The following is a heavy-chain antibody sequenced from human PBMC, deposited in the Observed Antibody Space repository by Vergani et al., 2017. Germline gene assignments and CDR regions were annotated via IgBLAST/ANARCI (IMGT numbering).Heavy chain of an antibody. CDR2: ISPGASTV. CDR1: GFKFSDHY. V-gene: IGHV3-11*04. Sequence: LEESGGGSVKPGGSLRLSCAASGFKFSDHYMSWIRQAPGKGLEWVSHISPGASTVSYTDSVTGRFTVSRVNDNNSLPLDMKTLRVEDTPVYYCAKKPGISTTRHYYAMDVWGQGTTVTVSS. J-gene: IGHJ6*02. CDR3: AKKPGISTTRHYYAMDV. D-gene: IGHD1-1*01.